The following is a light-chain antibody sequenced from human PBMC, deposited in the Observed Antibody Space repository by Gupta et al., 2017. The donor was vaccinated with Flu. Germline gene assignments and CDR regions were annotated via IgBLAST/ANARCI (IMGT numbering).Light chain of an antibody. J-gene: IGLJ3*02. CDR1: SSDVGAYNY. V-gene: IGLV2-8*01. Sequence: SVTISCTGTSSDVGAYNYVSWYQQYPGKVPKLLIYEVSKRPAGVPDRFSGSKSGNTASLTVSGLQAEDEADFYCNSYNTGDRLVFGRGTKLTVL. CDR2: EVS. CDR3: NSYNTGDRLV.